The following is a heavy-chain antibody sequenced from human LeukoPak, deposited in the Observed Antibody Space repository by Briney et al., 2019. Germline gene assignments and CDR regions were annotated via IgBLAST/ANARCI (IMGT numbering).Heavy chain of an antibody. CDR2: IFHTGST. D-gene: IGHD1-26*01. CDR3: ARENQVVGATFSDY. CDR1: GDSISNGNY. Sequence: PSETLSLTRTVSGDSISNGNYWGWIRQPPGKRLGWIGSIFHTGSTYYDLSLKSRVTLSVDTSKNQFSLKVSSVTAADTAVYYCARENQVVGATFSDYWGLGTLVTVSS. J-gene: IGHJ4*02. V-gene: IGHV4-38-2*02.